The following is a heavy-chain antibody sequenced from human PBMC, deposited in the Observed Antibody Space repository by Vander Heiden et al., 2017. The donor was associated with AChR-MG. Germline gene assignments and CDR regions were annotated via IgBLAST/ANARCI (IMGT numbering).Heavy chain of an antibody. J-gene: IGHJ4*02. Sequence: QVQLLRSGAEVTKPGASVEVSCQASGYTFSGYSLHWFRKAPEPGLAWMGWIIPTSGAPNSPQKFTGSITITGDTSISTAYMELGSLRSDDTAVYYCARHKYGFRGPMAFWGQGTLVTVSS. CDR3: ARHKYGFRGPMAF. V-gene: IGHV1-2*02. CDR1: GYTFSGYS. CDR2: IIPTSGAP. D-gene: IGHD3-10*01.